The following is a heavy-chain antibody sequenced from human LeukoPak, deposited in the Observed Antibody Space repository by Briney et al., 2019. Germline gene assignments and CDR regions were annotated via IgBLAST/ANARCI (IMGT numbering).Heavy chain of an antibody. V-gene: IGHV1-69*13. Sequence: GASVKVSCKASGGTFSSYAISWVRQAPGQGLEWMGGIILIFGTANYAQKFQGRVTITADESTSTAYMELSSLRSEDTAVYYCARVTEPHTYYYYGMDVWGQGTTVTVSS. D-gene: IGHD1-14*01. CDR3: ARVTEPHTYYYYGMDV. CDR1: GGTFSSYA. CDR2: IILIFGTA. J-gene: IGHJ6*02.